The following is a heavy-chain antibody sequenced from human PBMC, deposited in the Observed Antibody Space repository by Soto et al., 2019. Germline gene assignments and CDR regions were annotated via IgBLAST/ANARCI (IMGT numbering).Heavy chain of an antibody. CDR1: GFTLTNYY. D-gene: IGHD2-21*02. V-gene: IGHV1-46*01. J-gene: IGHJ4*02. CDR2: INPNGGVT. Sequence: QVQLVQSGAEVTKPGASVKVSCKASGFTLTNYYFHWVRQAPGQGLEWMGIINPNGGVTTTAHKFWDRFTITWDTSTTPLYMALSSLKSDDTAVYYCGRSLVVTALDSWGQGTLVTVSS. CDR3: GRSLVVTALDS.